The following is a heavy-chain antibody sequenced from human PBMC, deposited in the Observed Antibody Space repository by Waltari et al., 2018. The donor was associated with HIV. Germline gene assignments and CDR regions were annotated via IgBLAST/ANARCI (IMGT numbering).Heavy chain of an antibody. CDR1: GFTFDDYP. CDR3: AKGGSHLTIFEAWFDS. CDR2: ISWNSGIT. V-gene: IGHV3-9*01. D-gene: IGHD3-3*01. Sequence: EVQLVESGGGLVQPGRSLRLSCAASGFTFDDYPMHWVRKSPGKGLEWVSGISWNSGITDYGDSVKGRFTISRDNAKNSLYLQMNSLTVEDTAFYYCAKGGSHLTIFEAWFDSWGQGTLVTVSS. J-gene: IGHJ5*01.